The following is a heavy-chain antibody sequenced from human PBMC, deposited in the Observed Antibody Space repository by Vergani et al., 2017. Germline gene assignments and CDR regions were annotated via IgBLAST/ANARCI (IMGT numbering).Heavy chain of an antibody. Sequence: QVQLQESGPGLVKPSQTLSLTCTVSGGSISSGSYYWSWIRQPAGKGLEWIGRIYTSGSTNYNPSLKSRVTISVDTSKNQFSLKLSSVTAADTAVYYCARGKAPDYDYVWGSYRPHYFDYWGQGTLVTVSS. V-gene: IGHV4-61*02. J-gene: IGHJ4*02. CDR1: GGSISSGSYY. CDR3: ARGKAPDYDYVWGSYRPHYFDY. CDR2: IYTSGST. D-gene: IGHD3-16*02.